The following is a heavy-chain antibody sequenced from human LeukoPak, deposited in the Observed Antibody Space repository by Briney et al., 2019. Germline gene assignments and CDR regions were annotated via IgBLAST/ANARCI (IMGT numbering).Heavy chain of an antibody. CDR2: IYPGDSDI. J-gene: IGHJ6*02. CDR3: ARGTTGTTRCMDV. CDR1: GFSFTTYW. Sequence: GESLKISCKASGFSFTTYWIGWVRQTPGKGLEWMGIIYPGDSDIRYSPSFEGQVTISADKSISTAYLQWSSLKASDTAMYYYARGTTGTTRCMDVWGQGTTVIVSS. V-gene: IGHV5-51*01. D-gene: IGHD1-1*01.